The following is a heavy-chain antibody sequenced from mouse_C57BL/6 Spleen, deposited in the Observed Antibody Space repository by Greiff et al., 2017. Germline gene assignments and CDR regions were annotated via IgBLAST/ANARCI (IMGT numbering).Heavy chain of an antibody. CDR3: ARDRTGYFDY. V-gene: IGHV5-4*01. Sequence: EVQLVESGGGLVKPGGSLKLSCAASGFTFSSYAMFWVRQTPEKRLAWVATISDGGSYHYYPANVQGRFTISRDNAKNNLYLQMSHRKSEDTAMYYCARDRTGYFDYWGQGTTLTVSS. CDR1: GFTFSSYA. CDR2: ISDGGSYH. D-gene: IGHD4-1*01. J-gene: IGHJ2*01.